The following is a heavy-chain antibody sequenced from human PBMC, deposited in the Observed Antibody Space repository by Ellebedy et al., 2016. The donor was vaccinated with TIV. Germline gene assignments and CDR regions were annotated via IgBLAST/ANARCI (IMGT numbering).Heavy chain of an antibody. D-gene: IGHD6-13*01. Sequence: GESLKISCAASGFTFSSYAMSWVRQAPGKGLEWVSSISGSGGSTNYADSVKGRFTISRDNAKNSLYLQMNSLRAEDTAVYYCARARYSNTPFDYWGQGTLVTVSS. CDR2: ISGSGGST. J-gene: IGHJ4*02. V-gene: IGHV3-23*01. CDR1: GFTFSSYA. CDR3: ARARYSNTPFDY.